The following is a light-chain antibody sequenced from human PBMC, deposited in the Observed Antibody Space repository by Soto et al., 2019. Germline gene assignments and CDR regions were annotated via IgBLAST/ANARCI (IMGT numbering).Light chain of an antibody. Sequence: EIVMTQSPATLSVSPGXRXTXXXXASQXVSXNLAWYQQKPGQAPRLLIYGASTRATGIPARFSGSGSGTEFTLTISSLQSEDXAVYXCXQXXNWPPYTFGQGTKLEIK. J-gene: IGKJ2*01. CDR2: GAS. CDR3: XQXXNWPPYT. V-gene: IGKV3-15*01. CDR1: QXVSXN.